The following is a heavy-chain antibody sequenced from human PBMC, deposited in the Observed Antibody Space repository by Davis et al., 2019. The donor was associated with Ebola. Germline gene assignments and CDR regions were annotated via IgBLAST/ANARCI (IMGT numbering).Heavy chain of an antibody. CDR3: ARGVVGAPNWFDP. D-gene: IGHD1-26*01. Sequence: MPSQTLSLTCTVSGGSINTTDWWSWVRQSPEKGLEWIGELYQSGYTNYNPSLESRVTVPVDRPRNQFSLTLAPVNAADSGIYYCARGVVGAPNWFDPWGQGITVTVSS. J-gene: IGHJ5*02. V-gene: IGHV4/OR15-8*02. CDR1: GGSINTTDW. CDR2: LYQSGYT.